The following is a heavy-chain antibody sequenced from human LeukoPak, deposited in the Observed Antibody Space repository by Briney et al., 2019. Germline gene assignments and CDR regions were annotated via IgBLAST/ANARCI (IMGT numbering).Heavy chain of an antibody. CDR2: INHSGST. CDR1: GGSFSGYY. Sequence: SETLSLTCAVYGGSFSGYYWSWIRQPPGKGLEWIGEINHSGSTNYNPSLKSRVTISVDTSKNQFSLKLSSVTAADTAVYYCARGSGSYSIGYYYYDGMDVWGQGTTVTVSS. V-gene: IGHV4-34*01. CDR3: ARGSGSYSIGYYYYDGMDV. D-gene: IGHD1-26*01. J-gene: IGHJ6*02.